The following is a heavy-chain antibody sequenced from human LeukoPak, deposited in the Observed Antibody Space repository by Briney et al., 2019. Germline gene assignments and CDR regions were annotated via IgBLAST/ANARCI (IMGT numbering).Heavy chain of an antibody. CDR2: ISSSSSYI. D-gene: IGHD3-22*01. Sequence: GGSLRLSCAASGFTFSSYSMNWVRQAPGKGLEWVSSISSSSSYIYYADSVKGRFTISRDNAKNSLYLQMSSLRAEDTAVYYCARGTYYYDSSGYYPIDYWGQGTLVTVSS. CDR1: GFTFSSYS. CDR3: ARGTYYYDSSGYYPIDY. J-gene: IGHJ4*02. V-gene: IGHV3-21*01.